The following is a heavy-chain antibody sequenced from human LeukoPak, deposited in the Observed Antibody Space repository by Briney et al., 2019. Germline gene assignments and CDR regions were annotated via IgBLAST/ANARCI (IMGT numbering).Heavy chain of an antibody. CDR2: ISDSGDRA. CDR1: GFTFSTFA. J-gene: IGHJ4*02. CDR3: AKDRDSNRFDY. Sequence: PGGSLSLSCAASGFTFSTFAMSWVRQAPGKGLEWVSVISDSGDRAYYADSVKGRFTISRDNSKNSVSLQMNSLRAEDTAVYYCAKDRDSNRFDYWGQGTLVTVSS. V-gene: IGHV3-23*01. D-gene: IGHD3-22*01.